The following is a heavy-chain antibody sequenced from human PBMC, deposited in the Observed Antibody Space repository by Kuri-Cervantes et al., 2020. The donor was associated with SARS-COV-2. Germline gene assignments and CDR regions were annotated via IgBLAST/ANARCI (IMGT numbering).Heavy chain of an antibody. V-gene: IGHV3-30*03. D-gene: IGHD5-24*01. Sequence: GGSLRLSCAGSGLDFSAYGFHWVRQAPGEGLEWVAHISYDGSDKYYGDAVKGRFTISRDNSKNTLYLQMNSLRAEDTAVYYCAILEMATIRDAFDIWGQGTMVTVSS. CDR2: ISYDGSDK. CDR3: AILEMATIRDAFDI. J-gene: IGHJ3*02. CDR1: GLDFSAYG.